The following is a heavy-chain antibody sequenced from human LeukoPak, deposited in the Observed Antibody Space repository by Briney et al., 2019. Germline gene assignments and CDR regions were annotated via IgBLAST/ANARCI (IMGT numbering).Heavy chain of an antibody. V-gene: IGHV4-30-2*01. CDR3: ARGYNWNDGPATYGMDV. CDR2: IYHSGGT. D-gene: IGHD1-1*01. Sequence: PSETLSLTCAVSGGSISSGGYSWSWIRQPPGTGLEWIGYIYHSGGTYYNPSLKSRVTISVDRSKNQFSLKLSSVTAADTAVYYCARGYNWNDGPATYGMDVWGQGTTVTVSS. J-gene: IGHJ6*02. CDR1: GGSISSGGYS.